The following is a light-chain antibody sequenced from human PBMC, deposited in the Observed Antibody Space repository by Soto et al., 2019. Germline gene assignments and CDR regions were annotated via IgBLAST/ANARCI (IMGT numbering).Light chain of an antibody. Sequence: QSALAQPASVSGSPGQSITISCTGTTSDVGNYNYVSWFQQHPGKPPKLMIYEVTNRPSGVSNRFSGSKAGITASLTISGLQAEDEADYYCSSYTSKSTLIFGEGTKVTVL. CDR2: EVT. J-gene: IGLJ2*01. CDR3: SSYTSKSTLI. V-gene: IGLV2-14*01. CDR1: TSDVGNYNY.